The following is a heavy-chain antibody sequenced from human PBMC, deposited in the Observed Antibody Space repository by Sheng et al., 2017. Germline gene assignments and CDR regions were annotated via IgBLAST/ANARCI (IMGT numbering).Heavy chain of an antibody. V-gene: IGHV4-34*01. CDR3: ARGPVVVLTGPRLYYFNY. Sequence: QVQLQQWGAGLLNPKETLSLRCAVYGASFSGYYWSWIRQPHGKGLEWIGEITDSGSTNYNPSLKSRVAISADMSKNQFSLKLTSVTAADTAVYYCARGPVVVLTGPRLYYFNYWGQGTLVTVAS. CDR2: ITDSGST. D-gene: IGHD3-22*01. CDR1: GASFSGYY. J-gene: IGHJ4*02.